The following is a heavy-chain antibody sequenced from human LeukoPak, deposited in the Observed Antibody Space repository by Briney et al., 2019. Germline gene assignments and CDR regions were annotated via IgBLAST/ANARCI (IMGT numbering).Heavy chain of an antibody. V-gene: IGHV4-30-4*08. CDR2: IYYSGST. D-gene: IGHD3-22*01. Sequence: SWVRQPPGKGLEWIGYIYYSGSTYYNPSLKSRVTISVDTSKNQFSLKLSSVTAADTAVYYCARVDDSPYYFDYWGQGTLVTVSS. CDR3: ARVDDSPYYFDY. J-gene: IGHJ4*02.